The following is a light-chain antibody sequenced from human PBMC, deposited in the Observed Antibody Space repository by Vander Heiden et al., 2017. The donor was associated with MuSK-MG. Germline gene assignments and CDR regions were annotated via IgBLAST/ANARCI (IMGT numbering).Light chain of an antibody. Sequence: HSLLTQPPSASGTPGQRVTISCSGRRSNIGTNPVDCSQQVPGTAPKLHVYSNSQRPSGVPGRLSGSKAGTSASLAISGLQSEDEADYYCAAWDDSLNGVVFGGGTKLTVL. CDR3: AAWDDSLNGVV. J-gene: IGLJ2*01. CDR2: SNS. CDR1: RSNIGTNP. V-gene: IGLV1-44*01.